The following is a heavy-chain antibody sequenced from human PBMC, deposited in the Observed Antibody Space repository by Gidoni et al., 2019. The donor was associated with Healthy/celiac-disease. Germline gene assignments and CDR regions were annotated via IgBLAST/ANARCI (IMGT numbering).Heavy chain of an antibody. CDR1: GFTYSSYW. CDR3: ARDPGAVTSIYYYYYGMDV. D-gene: IGHD4-17*01. V-gene: IGHV3-7*03. CDR2: IKQDGSEK. Sequence: EVQLVESGGGLVQPGGSLRLSCAASGFTYSSYWMSWVRQAPGKGLEWVANIKQDGSEKYYVDSVKGRFTISRDNAKNSLYLQMNSLRAEDTAVYYCARDPGAVTSIYYYYYGMDVWGQGTTVTVSS. J-gene: IGHJ6*02.